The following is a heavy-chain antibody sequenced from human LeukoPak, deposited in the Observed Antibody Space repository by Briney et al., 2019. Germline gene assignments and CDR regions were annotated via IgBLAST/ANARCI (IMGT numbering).Heavy chain of an antibody. J-gene: IGHJ6*04. CDR1: GYTFTEQY. Sequence: SVPVSCQASGYTFTEQYMHWVGQAPGQGREWMGWINPNSCGTNYPRKLQGRATMTRDTLISTDYMELSRLRSDDTAVYYGARTYCSSTSCDVGLDVWGKGTTVTVSS. D-gene: IGHD2-2*01. CDR2: INPNSCGT. CDR3: ARTYCSSTSCDVGLDV. V-gene: IGHV1-2*02.